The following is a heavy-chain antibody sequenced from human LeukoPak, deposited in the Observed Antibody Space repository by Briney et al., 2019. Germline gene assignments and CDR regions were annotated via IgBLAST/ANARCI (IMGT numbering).Heavy chain of an antibody. CDR1: GFTFSSYG. J-gene: IGHJ4*02. CDR3: AKGYSLSVDY. V-gene: IGHV3-30*18. D-gene: IGHD5-18*01. Sequence: GGSLRLSCAASGFTFSSYGMHWVRQAPGKGLEWVAVISYDGSNKYYADSVKGRFTISRDNYKDTLFLQMNSLRAEDTAVYYCAKGYSLSVDYWGQGTLVTVSS. CDR2: ISYDGSNK.